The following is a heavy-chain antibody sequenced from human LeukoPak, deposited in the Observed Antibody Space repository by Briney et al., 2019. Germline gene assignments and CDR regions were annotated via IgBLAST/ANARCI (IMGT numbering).Heavy chain of an antibody. Sequence: GGSLRLSCAASGFAFTYSAMTWVRQAPGKGLEWVSTVSGSGGNTYYADSVKGRFTISRDNSENTVSLQMNSLRAQDTAVYYCAKSLAVPGSPDQWGQGTLVTVSS. CDR3: AKSLAVPGSPDQ. D-gene: IGHD6-19*01. CDR1: GFAFTYSA. J-gene: IGHJ4*02. CDR2: VSGSGGNT. V-gene: IGHV3-23*01.